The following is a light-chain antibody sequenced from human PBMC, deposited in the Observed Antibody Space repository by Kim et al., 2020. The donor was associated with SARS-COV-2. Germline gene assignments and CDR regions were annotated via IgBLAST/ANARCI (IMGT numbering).Light chain of an antibody. CDR1: SSDVGNYNY. CDR3: CSYASSGTLI. CDR2: DVT. V-gene: IGLV2-14*03. J-gene: IGLJ2*01. Sequence: GQSITISCTGTSSDVGNYNYASWYQHHPGEAPKVMIYDVTKRPSGVSNRFFGSKSGNTASLTISGLHTEDEAHYYCCSYASSGTLIFGGGTQLTVL.